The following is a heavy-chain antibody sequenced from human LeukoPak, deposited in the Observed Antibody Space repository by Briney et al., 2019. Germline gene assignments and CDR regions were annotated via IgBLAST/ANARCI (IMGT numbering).Heavy chain of an antibody. CDR3: ARARYCSGGSCRGRINWFDP. V-gene: IGHV3-11*06. Sequence: GGSLRLSCAASGFTFSDYYMSWIRQAPGKGLEGVSYISSSSSYTNYADSVKGRFTISRDNAKNSLYLQMNSLRAEDTAVYCCARARYCSGGSCRGRINWFDPWGQGTLVTVSS. CDR1: GFTFSDYY. J-gene: IGHJ5*02. CDR2: ISSSSSYT. D-gene: IGHD2-15*01.